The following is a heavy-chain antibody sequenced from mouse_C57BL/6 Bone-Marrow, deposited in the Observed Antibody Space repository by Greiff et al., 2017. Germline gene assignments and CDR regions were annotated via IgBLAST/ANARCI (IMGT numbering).Heavy chain of an antibody. CDR2: IWSGGST. J-gene: IGHJ3*01. D-gene: IGHD2-2*01. CDR1: GFSLTSYG. Sequence: VMLVESGPGLVQPSQSLSITCTVSGFSLTSYGVHWVRQSPGKGLEWLGVIWSGGSTDYNAAFISRLSISKDNSKSQVFFKMNSLQADDTAIYYCARNFYYGYDAGFAYWGQGTLVTVSA. CDR3: ARNFYYGYDAGFAY. V-gene: IGHV2-2*01.